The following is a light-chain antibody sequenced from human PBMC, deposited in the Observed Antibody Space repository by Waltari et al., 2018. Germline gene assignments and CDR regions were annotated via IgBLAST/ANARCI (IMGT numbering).Light chain of an antibody. J-gene: IGKJ1*01. CDR2: QAS. Sequence: DFQMTPSPSILSASVGDRVTITCRASQSVGRLLAWYQQKPGSAPKLLFYQASNLESGVPSRFSGAGSGTEFTLTISSLQPDDFATYYCQQYIAYWTFGQGTKVQSK. CDR1: QSVGRL. CDR3: QQYIAYWT. V-gene: IGKV1-5*03.